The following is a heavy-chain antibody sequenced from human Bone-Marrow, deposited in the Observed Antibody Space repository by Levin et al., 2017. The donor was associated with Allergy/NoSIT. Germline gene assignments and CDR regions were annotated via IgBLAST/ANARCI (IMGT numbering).Heavy chain of an antibody. V-gene: IGHV1-69*13. Sequence: SVKVSCKASGAIFSSYGLNAISWVRQAPGQGLEWMGGIITIYGTTQFAQRFQGRVTITADETTSTAYMEMSSLRSEDTAVYYCASRDCSDGTCYSYSYYYMDVWGKGTTVTVSS. D-gene: IGHD2-15*01. CDR3: ASRDCSDGTCYSYSYYYMDV. CDR1: GAIFSSYGLNA. CDR2: IITIYGTT. J-gene: IGHJ6*03.